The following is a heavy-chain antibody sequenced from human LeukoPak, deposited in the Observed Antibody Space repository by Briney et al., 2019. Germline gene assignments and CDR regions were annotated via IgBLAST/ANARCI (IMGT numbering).Heavy chain of an antibody. Sequence: PGGSLRLSCAASGFTFSNAWMSWVRQAPGKGLEWVGRIKSKTDGGTTDYAAPVKGRFTISRDDSKNTLYLQMNSLKTEGTAVYYCARLSTPTTVTTFPSGYYFDYWGQGTLVTVSS. CDR2: IKSKTDGGTT. D-gene: IGHD4-17*01. CDR1: GFTFSNAW. J-gene: IGHJ4*02. CDR3: ARLSTPTTVTTFPSGYYFDY. V-gene: IGHV3-15*01.